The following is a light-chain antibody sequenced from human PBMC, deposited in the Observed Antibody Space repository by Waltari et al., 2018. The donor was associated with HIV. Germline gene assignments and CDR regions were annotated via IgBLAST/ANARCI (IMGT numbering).Light chain of an antibody. J-gene: IGLJ3*02. V-gene: IGLV10-54*01. CDR3: SLWDTRLNGWV. Sequence: QAGLTQPPSVSKALGQTATFTCTGDKNNIGFQGAAWLTHHLGHPPKLLSYRGNNRPSGVPDRFSASTSGKTASLNITGLQAGDEADYYCSLWDTRLNGWVFGGGTHLTVL. CDR1: KNNIGFQG. CDR2: RGN.